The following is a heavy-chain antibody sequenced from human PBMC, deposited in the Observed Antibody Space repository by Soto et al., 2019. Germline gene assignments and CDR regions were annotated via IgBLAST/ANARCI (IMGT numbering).Heavy chain of an antibody. CDR1: GGSIYSSDHY. CDR3: ARVVITATGTSGFDS. D-gene: IGHD1-1*01. V-gene: IGHV4-30-4*08. Sequence: QVQLQESGPGLVKPSQTLSLTCTVSGGSIYSSDHYWSWIRQPPGKGLEWIGYVYYSESAYYNPSLQCRGFISIQTSRNQFSLTLTSVTAADTAVYYCARVVITATGTSGFDSWGQGTLVTVSS. CDR2: VYYSESA. J-gene: IGHJ4*02.